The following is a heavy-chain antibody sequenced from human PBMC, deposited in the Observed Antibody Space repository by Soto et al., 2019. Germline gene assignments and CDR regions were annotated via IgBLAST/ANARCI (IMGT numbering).Heavy chain of an antibody. CDR3: ARDRCTNGVCYAPSDD. J-gene: IGHJ1*01. CDR2: ISSNGRST. CDR1: GFIFGTYA. V-gene: IGHV3-64*01. D-gene: IGHD2-8*01. Sequence: EVKLVESGGGLVQPGGSLRLSCATSGFIFGTYAMHWVRQAPGKGLEYVSAISSNGRSTYYANSVKGRFTISRDNSKNTLYLQMDSLRAEDMAVYYCARDRCTNGVCYAPSDDWGQGTLVTVSS.